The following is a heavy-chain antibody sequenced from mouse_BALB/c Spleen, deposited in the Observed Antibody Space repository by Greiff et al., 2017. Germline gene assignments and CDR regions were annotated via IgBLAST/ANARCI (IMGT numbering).Heavy chain of an antibody. CDR3: ARGPGDYYGSGYFDY. Sequence: DVQLVESGGGLVKPGGSLKLSCAASGFTFSSYAMSWVRQTPEKRLEWVASISSGGSTYYPDSVKGRFTISRDNARNILYLQMSSLRSEDTAMYYCARGPGDYYGSGYFDYWGQGTTLTVSS. D-gene: IGHD1-1*01. J-gene: IGHJ2*01. V-gene: IGHV5-6-5*01. CDR1: GFTFSSYA. CDR2: ISSGGST.